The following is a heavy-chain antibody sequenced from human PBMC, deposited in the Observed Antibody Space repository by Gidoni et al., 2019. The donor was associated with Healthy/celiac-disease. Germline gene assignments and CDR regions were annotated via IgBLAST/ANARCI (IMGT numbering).Heavy chain of an antibody. CDR1: GYTFTGYY. CDR2: INPNSGGT. D-gene: IGHD2-2*01. V-gene: IGHV1-2*02. J-gene: IGHJ5*02. Sequence: QVQLVQSGAEVKKPGASVKVSCKASGYTFTGYYMHWVRQAPGQGLEWMGWINPNSGGTNYAQKFQGRVTMTRDTSISTAYMELSRLRSDDTAVYYCARGDIVVVPAASNWFDPWGQGTLVTVSS. CDR3: ARGDIVVVPAASNWFDP.